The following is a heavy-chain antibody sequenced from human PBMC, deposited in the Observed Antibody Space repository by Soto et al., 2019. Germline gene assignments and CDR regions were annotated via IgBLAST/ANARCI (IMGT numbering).Heavy chain of an antibody. V-gene: IGHV1-18*01. CDR1: GYTFTSYG. J-gene: IGHJ5*02. Sequence: GASVKVSCKASGYTFTSYGISWVRQAPGQGLEWMGWIRAYNGNTNYAQKLQGRVTMTSDTSTSTAYMELMSLRSDDTAVYYCARGLAVAGTGGWFDPWGQGTLVTVSS. D-gene: IGHD6-19*01. CDR3: ARGLAVAGTGGWFDP. CDR2: IRAYNGNT.